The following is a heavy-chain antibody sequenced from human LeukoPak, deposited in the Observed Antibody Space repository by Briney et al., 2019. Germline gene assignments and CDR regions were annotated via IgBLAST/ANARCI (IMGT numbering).Heavy chain of an antibody. Sequence: GASVKVSCNASGGTFSSYAISWVRQAPGQGLEWMGGIIPIFDTANYAQKFQGRVTITADESTSTAYMELRSLRSDDTAVYYCARDMGQQLYYFDYWGQGTLVTVSS. D-gene: IGHD6-13*01. J-gene: IGHJ4*02. V-gene: IGHV1-69*13. CDR2: IIPIFDTA. CDR1: GGTFSSYA. CDR3: ARDMGQQLYYFDY.